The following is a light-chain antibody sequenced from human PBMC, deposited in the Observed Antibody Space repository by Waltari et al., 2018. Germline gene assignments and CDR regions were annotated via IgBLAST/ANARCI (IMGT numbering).Light chain of an antibody. CDR1: QSVNNNY. J-gene: IGKJ4*01. CDR3: QQYATSPEA. CDR2: GAS. V-gene: IGKV3-20*01. Sequence: IVFTQSPGTLSLSPGERPTLSCRASQSVNNNYLAWYQQKPGKAPRLLIYGASTRATGIPDRFRGSGSGTDFTLTISRLEPEDFAAYYCQQYATSPEAFGGGTKVDIK.